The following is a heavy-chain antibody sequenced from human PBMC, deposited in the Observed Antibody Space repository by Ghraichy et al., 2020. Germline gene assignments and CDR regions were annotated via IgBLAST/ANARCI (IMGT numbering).Heavy chain of an antibody. Sequence: GESLNISCAASGFTFSSYAMSWVRQAPGKGLEWVSAISGSGGSTYYADSVKGRFTISRDNSKNTLYLQMNSLRAEDTAVYYCAKSSSDSSGYYDPGWFDPWGQGTLVTVSS. D-gene: IGHD3-22*01. CDR1: GFTFSSYA. V-gene: IGHV3-23*01. CDR2: ISGSGGST. CDR3: AKSSSDSSGYYDPGWFDP. J-gene: IGHJ5*02.